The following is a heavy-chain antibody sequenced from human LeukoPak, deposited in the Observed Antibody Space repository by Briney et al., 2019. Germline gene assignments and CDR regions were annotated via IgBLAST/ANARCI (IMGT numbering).Heavy chain of an antibody. Sequence: ASVRVSCKASGYTFTSYHMHWVRQAPGQGLEWMGLINLSGGSTTYAQRFQGRVTLTRDTSTSTVYMELSSLRSEDTAIYYCVRTPPNWGFDYWGQGTLVTVSS. J-gene: IGHJ4*02. CDR1: GYTFTSYH. V-gene: IGHV1-46*01. D-gene: IGHD7-27*01. CDR2: INLSGGST. CDR3: VRTPPNWGFDY.